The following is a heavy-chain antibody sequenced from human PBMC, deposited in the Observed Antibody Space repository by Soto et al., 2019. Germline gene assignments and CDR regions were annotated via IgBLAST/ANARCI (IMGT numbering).Heavy chain of an antibody. CDR3: AHSGVDFGFDL. CDR1: GFSLTTSGVA. Sequence: QITLKASGPTLVKPTQTLTLICTFSGFSLTTSGVAVGWIRQPPGKALELLALIYWDDDTRYIPSLKSRVTITKDTSKNQVVLTMPTMDPVDTATYDCAHSGVDFGFDLWGRGTLVTVSS. D-gene: IGHD4-17*01. V-gene: IGHV2-5*02. J-gene: IGHJ2*01. CDR2: IYWDDDT.